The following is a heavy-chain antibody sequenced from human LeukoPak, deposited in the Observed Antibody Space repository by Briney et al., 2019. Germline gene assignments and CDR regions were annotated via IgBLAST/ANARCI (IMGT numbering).Heavy chain of an antibody. V-gene: IGHV3-23*01. Sequence: PGGSLRLSCAVSGITLSNYGMTWVRQAPGKGLEWVAGISDTGGRTNYADSVKGRFTISRDNPKNTLYLQMNSLRAEDTAVYYCARDEGHYYDSSGYFDYWGQGTLVTVSS. CDR2: ISDTGGRT. D-gene: IGHD3-22*01. CDR1: GITLSNYG. J-gene: IGHJ4*02. CDR3: ARDEGHYYDSSGYFDY.